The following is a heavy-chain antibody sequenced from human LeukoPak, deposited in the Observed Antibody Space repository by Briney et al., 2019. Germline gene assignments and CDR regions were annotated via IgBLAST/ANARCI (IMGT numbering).Heavy chain of an antibody. D-gene: IGHD3-22*01. CDR1: GFTFSSSE. Sequence: VGSLRLSCAASGFTFSSSEMNWVRQAPGKGLEWVSSISSSSSYIYYADSVKGRFTISRDNAKNSLYLQMNSLRAEDTAVYYCARDLYYYDSSGDYWGQGTLVTVSS. V-gene: IGHV3-21*01. CDR2: ISSSSSYI. CDR3: ARDLYYYDSSGDY. J-gene: IGHJ4*02.